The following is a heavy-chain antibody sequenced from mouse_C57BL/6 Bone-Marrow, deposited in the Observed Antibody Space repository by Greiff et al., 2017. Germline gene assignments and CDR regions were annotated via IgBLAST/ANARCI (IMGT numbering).Heavy chain of an antibody. CDR1: GFNIKDDY. J-gene: IGHJ2*01. CDR3: TTDSTDFDY. CDR2: IDPENGDT. Sequence: EVKLMESGAELVRPGASVKLSCTASGFNIKDDYMHWVKQRPEQGLEWIGWIDPENGDTEYASKFQGKATITADTSSNTAYLQLSSLTSEDTAVYYCTTDSTDFDYWGQGTTLTVSS. V-gene: IGHV14-4*01.